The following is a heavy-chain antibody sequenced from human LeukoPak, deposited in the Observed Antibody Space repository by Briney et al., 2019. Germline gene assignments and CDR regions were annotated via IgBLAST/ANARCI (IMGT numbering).Heavy chain of an antibody. D-gene: IGHD3-3*01. J-gene: IGHJ4*02. Sequence: GGSLRLSCAASGFTFSSYAMSWVRQAPGKGLEWVSAISGSGGSTYYADSVKGRFTISRDNSKNTLYLQMNSLRAEDAAVYYCANDATDFWSGYQTPIWGQGTLVTVSS. V-gene: IGHV3-23*01. CDR1: GFTFSSYA. CDR3: ANDATDFWSGYQTPI. CDR2: ISGSGGST.